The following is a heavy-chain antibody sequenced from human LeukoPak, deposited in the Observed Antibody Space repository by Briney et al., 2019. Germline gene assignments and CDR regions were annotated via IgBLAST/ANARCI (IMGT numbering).Heavy chain of an antibody. CDR3: AKAIVVAGKSLYYYGMDV. CDR2: ISGGGVST. CDR1: GFTFSSYA. J-gene: IGHJ6*02. Sequence: PGGSLRLYCAASGFTFSSYAMSWVRQAPGKGLEWVSGISGGGVSTYSADSVKGRFIISRDSSKNTLSLQMNSLRAHDTAVYYCAKAIVVAGKSLYYYGMDVWGQGTTVTVSS. D-gene: IGHD6-19*01. V-gene: IGHV3-23*01.